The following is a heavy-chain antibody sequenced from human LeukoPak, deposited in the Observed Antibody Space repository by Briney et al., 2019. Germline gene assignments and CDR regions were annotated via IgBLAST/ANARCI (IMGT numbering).Heavy chain of an antibody. D-gene: IGHD3-22*01. Sequence: PGGPLRLSCAASGFTFSSYSMNWVRQAPGKGLEWVSSISSSSSYIYYADSVKGRFTISRDNAKNSLYLQMNSLRAEDTAVYYCARDLDDSSGYYYYYMDVWGKGTTVTVSS. V-gene: IGHV3-21*01. CDR3: ARDLDDSSGYYYYYMDV. J-gene: IGHJ6*03. CDR1: GFTFSSYS. CDR2: ISSSSSYI.